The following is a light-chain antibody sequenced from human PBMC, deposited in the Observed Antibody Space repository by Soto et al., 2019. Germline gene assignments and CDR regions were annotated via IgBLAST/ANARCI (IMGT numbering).Light chain of an antibody. Sequence: QSVLTHPASVSGSPGQSIAISCTGTRSDVGAYNYVSWYQQHPGKAPKLMISEVTNRPSGVSDRFSGSKSGNTASLTISGLQAEDEADYYCSSFTSRFTFVFGTGTKLTVL. CDR2: EVT. CDR1: RSDVGAYNY. CDR3: SSFTSRFTFV. J-gene: IGLJ1*01. V-gene: IGLV2-14*01.